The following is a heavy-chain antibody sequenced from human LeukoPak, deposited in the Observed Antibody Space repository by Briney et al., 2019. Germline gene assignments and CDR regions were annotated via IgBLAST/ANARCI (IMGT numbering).Heavy chain of an antibody. CDR3: ARARERGYCSSTSWRRWGYYYYYMDV. D-gene: IGHD2-2*01. V-gene: IGHV4-34*01. J-gene: IGHJ6*03. CDR1: GGSFSGYY. Sequence: SETPSLTCAVYGGSFSGYYGSWIRQPPGEGLEWIGEIKHSGITNYNPSLQRRVTISVDTSKNQFALKLSYVTAADTAVYYCARARERGYCSSTSWRRWGYYYYYMDVWGKGTTVTVSS. CDR2: IKHSGIT.